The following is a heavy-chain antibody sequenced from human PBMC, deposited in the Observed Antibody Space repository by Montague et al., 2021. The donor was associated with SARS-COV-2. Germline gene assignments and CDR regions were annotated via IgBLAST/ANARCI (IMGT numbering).Heavy chain of an antibody. Sequence: SLRLSCAASGFTFSSYDMHWVRQATGKGLEWVSAIGTAGDTYYPGSVKGRFTISTENAKNSLYLQMSSLRAGDTAVYYCARAPVWEVYGMDVWGQGTTVTVS. J-gene: IGHJ6*02. CDR2: IGTAGDT. D-gene: IGHD1-26*01. V-gene: IGHV3-13*04. CDR1: GFTFSSYD. CDR3: ARAPVWEVYGMDV.